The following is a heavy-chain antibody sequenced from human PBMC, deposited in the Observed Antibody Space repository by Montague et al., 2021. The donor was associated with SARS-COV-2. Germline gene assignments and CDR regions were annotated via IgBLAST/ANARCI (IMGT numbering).Heavy chain of an antibody. CDR1: GGSFSDYY. J-gene: IGHJ5*02. Sequence: SETLSLTCAVYGGSFSDYYWTWIRQPPGKGLEWIGEINQGGSTRYNPSLKSRLTISVDTSKNQFSLKLSSVTAADTAVYYCAREDRWNWFDPWGQGTLVIVSS. CDR3: AREDRWNWFDP. D-gene: IGHD5-24*01. CDR2: INQGGST. V-gene: IGHV4-34*01.